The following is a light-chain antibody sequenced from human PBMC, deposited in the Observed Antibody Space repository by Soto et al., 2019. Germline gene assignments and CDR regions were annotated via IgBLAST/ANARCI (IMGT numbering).Light chain of an antibody. Sequence: DIQMTQSPSTLSASVGDRVTITCRASQSISSWLAWYQQKPGKAPKLLIYKASSLESGVPSRFSGSGSGTEFTLTISSLQPDDFATYYCQHETFGQGTKWIS. CDR3: QHET. J-gene: IGKJ1*01. V-gene: IGKV1-5*03. CDR1: QSISSW. CDR2: KAS.